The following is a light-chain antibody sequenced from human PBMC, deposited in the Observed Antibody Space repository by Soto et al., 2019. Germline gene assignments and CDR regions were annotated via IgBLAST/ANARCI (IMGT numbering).Light chain of an antibody. V-gene: IGLV2-8*01. Sequence: QSALTQPPSASGSPGQSVTISCTGTSSDVGGYNYVSWYQQHPGKAPKVIIYEVSKRPSGVPDRFSGSKSGNTASLTVSGLQAEDEADYYCSSYAGINILYVFGTGTKLTVL. CDR3: SSYAGINILYV. CDR1: SSDVGGYNY. J-gene: IGLJ1*01. CDR2: EVS.